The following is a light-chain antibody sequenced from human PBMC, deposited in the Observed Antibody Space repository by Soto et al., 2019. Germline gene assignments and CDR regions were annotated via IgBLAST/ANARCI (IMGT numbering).Light chain of an antibody. J-gene: IGKJ1*01. Sequence: VLTQSPNTLSLSPGESATLSCRASQAVSSTYLVWYQQKPGLAPRLLIHGASSRAPGISDRFSGSGSGTDFTLTISRLEPEDFAVYYCHQCGNSWWTFGEETNVEIK. CDR3: HQCGNSWWT. V-gene: IGKV3-20*01. CDR2: GAS. CDR1: QAVSSTY.